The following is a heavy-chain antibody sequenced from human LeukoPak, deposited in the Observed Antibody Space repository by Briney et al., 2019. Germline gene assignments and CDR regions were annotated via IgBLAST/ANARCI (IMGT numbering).Heavy chain of an antibody. D-gene: IGHD3-9*01. CDR2: IIPIFGTA. Sequence: SVKVSCKASGGTFSSYAISWVRQAPGQGLEWMGGIIPIFGTANYAQKFQGRVTITADESTSTAYMELSSLRSEDTAVYYCARDNGPDILTGYYNYGMDVWGQGTTVTVSS. J-gene: IGHJ6*02. CDR1: GGTFSSYA. V-gene: IGHV1-69*13. CDR3: ARDNGPDILTGYYNYGMDV.